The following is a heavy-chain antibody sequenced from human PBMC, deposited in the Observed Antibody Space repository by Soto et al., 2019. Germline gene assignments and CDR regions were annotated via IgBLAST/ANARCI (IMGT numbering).Heavy chain of an antibody. J-gene: IGHJ4*02. CDR3: AREYQGGWPRVLDY. CDR2: INGGNGDT. CDR1: GYTFTRYA. V-gene: IGHV1-3*01. D-gene: IGHD6-19*01. Sequence: EASVKVSCKASGYTFTRYAIHWVRQAPGQRLEWMGWINGGNGDTKYSQKFQGKITITRDTSATTAYMELSSLRSEDTAVYFCAREYQGGWPRVLDYWGQGTRVTVSS.